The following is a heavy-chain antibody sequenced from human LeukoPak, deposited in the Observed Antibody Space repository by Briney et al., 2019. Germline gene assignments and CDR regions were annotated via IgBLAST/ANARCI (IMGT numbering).Heavy chain of an antibody. V-gene: IGHV3-23*01. CDR1: GFTMSNNA. CDR3: AKEKDDSSSWSSPFDY. D-gene: IGHD6-13*01. J-gene: IGHJ4*02. CDR2: ISGSGGST. Sequence: PGGSLRLSCAASGFTMSNNAMSWVRQAPGKGLEWVSAISGSGGSTYYADSVKGRFTISRDNSKNTLYLQMNSLRAEDTAVYYCAKEKDDSSSWSSPFDYWGQGTLVTVSS.